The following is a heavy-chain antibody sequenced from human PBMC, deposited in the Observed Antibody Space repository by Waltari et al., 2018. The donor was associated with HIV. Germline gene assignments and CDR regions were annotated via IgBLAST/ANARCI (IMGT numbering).Heavy chain of an antibody. Sequence: QLQLQESGPGLVKPSETLSLTCTVSGGSIRSSSYYWGWIRKTPGNGLEWIGSIYYSGSTYYNPSLKSRVTISVDTSKNQFSLKLSSVTAADTAVYYCARLGGVWELPDYWGQGTLVTVSS. V-gene: IGHV4-39*01. CDR1: GGSIRSSSYY. D-gene: IGHD1-26*01. CDR3: ARLGGVWELPDY. CDR2: IYYSGST. J-gene: IGHJ4*02.